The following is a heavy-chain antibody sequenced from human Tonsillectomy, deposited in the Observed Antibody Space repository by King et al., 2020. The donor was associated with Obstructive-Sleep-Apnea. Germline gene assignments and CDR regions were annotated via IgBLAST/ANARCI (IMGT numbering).Heavy chain of an antibody. Sequence: QLQESGPGLVKPSQTLSLTCTVSGGSISSGGYYWSWIRQHPGKGLEWIGYIYYSGSTYYNPSLKIRVTISVDTSKNQFSLKLSSVTAADTAVYYCARDRNPPMVRGVYRSPSDPWGQGTLVTVSS. CDR1: GGSISSGGYY. CDR2: IYYSGST. CDR3: ARDRNPPMVRGVYRSPSDP. D-gene: IGHD3-10*01. J-gene: IGHJ5*02. V-gene: IGHV4-31*03.